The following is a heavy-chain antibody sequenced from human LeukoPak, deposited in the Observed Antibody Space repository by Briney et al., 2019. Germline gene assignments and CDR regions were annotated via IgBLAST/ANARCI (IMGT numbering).Heavy chain of an antibody. CDR3: ARRHKRGAYSYGVDY. CDR1: QYTFTNYW. J-gene: IGHJ4*02. V-gene: IGHV5-51*01. D-gene: IGHD5-18*01. Sequence: GESLKISCKGSQYTFTNYWIAWVRPMPGKGLEWMGIIYPGDSDTRYNPSFQGQVTISADKSISTAYLQWNSLKASDTAMYYCARRHKRGAYSYGVDYWGQGTLVTVSS. CDR2: IYPGDSDT.